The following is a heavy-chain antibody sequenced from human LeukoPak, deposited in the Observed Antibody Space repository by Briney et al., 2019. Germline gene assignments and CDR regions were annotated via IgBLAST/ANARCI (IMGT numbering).Heavy chain of an antibody. CDR1: GYTFTGYY. D-gene: IGHD2-2*02. CDR3: ARDYSIVVVPAAIGVWFDP. V-gene: IGHV1-2*02. Sequence: ASVKVSCKASGYTFTGYYMHWVRQAPGQGLEWMGWINPNSGGTNYVQKFQGRVTMTRDTSISTAYMELSRLRSDDTAVYYCARDYSIVVVPAAIGVWFDPWGQGTLVTVSS. J-gene: IGHJ5*02. CDR2: INPNSGGT.